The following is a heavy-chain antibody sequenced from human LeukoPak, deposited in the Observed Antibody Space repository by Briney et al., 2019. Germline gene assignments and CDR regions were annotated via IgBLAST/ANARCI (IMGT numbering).Heavy chain of an antibody. J-gene: IGHJ4*02. V-gene: IGHV1-2*02. CDR1: GYTFTGYY. D-gene: IGHD2-15*01. Sequence: ASVKVSCKASGYTFTGYYMHWVRQAPGQGLEWMGWINPNSGGTNYAQKFQGRVTMNRDTSISTAYMEMSRLRSDDTAVYYCARDLRMGYCSGGSCYPGAYWGQGTLVTVSS. CDR2: INPNSGGT. CDR3: ARDLRMGYCSGGSCYPGAY.